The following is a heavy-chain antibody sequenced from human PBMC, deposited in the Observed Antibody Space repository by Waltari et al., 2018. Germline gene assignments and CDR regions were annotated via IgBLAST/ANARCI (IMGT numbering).Heavy chain of an antibody. J-gene: IGHJ4*02. Sequence: EVQLVESGGGLVKPGGSLRLSCAASGFTFSSYRMNWFRQPPGKGLEWVSSISSSCSYIYYADSVKGRFTISRDNAKNSLYLQMNSLRAEDTAVYYCATGGEIAVAGPNDYWGQGTLVTVSS. V-gene: IGHV3-21*01. CDR2: ISSSCSYI. CDR1: GFTFSSYR. CDR3: ATGGEIAVAGPNDY. D-gene: IGHD6-19*01.